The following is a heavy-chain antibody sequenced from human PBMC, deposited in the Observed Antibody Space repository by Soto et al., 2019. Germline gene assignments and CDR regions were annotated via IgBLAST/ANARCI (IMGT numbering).Heavy chain of an antibody. J-gene: IGHJ4*01. CDR1: GGSINDYY. CDR3: VAGPDRAKSAY. CDR2: GLRPDYT. Sequence: ASETLSLTCTVSGGSINDYYWSWTRQPPGKGLEWIAYGLRPDYTGYNPSLRNRVTTSSDTSKNQFSLRLISVTAADTAVYYCVAGPDRAKSAYWGQGTLVTVSS. V-gene: IGHV4-59*01.